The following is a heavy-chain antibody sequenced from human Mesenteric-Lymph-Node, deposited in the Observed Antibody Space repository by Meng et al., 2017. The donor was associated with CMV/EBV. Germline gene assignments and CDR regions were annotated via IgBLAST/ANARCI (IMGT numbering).Heavy chain of an antibody. V-gene: IGHV1-8*02. CDR2: MSPSSGNT. CDR3: ARDKGYLPTAGWFDP. J-gene: IGHJ5*02. CDR1: GYTFANYE. Sequence: ASVKVSCKASGYTFANYEITWVRQATGQGLEWMGWMSPSSGNTGYALKFQGRVSMTSDTSISTAYMELRGLRSEDTAVYYCARDKGYLPTAGWFDPWGQGTLVTVSS. D-gene: IGHD1-26*01.